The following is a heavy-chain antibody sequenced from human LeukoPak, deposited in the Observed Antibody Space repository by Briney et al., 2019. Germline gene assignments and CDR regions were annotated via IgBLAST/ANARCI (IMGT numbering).Heavy chain of an antibody. CDR2: INHSGST. D-gene: IGHD2-15*01. CDR3: ARTKLYCSGGSCYSSLEY. V-gene: IGHV4-34*01. J-gene: IGHJ4*02. Sequence: KSSETLSLTCAVYGASFSGYYWSWIRQPPGKGLEWIGEINHSGSTNYNPSLKSRVTISVDTSKNQFSLKLSSVTAADTAVYYCARTKLYCSGGSCYSSLEYWGQGTLVTVSS. CDR1: GASFSGYY.